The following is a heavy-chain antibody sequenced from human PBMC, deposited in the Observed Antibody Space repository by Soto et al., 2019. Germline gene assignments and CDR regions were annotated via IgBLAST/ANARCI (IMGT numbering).Heavy chain of an antibody. J-gene: IGHJ6*02. CDR3: ARPHTSSLLDYYYYGMDV. Sequence: QVQLVQSGAEVKKPGSSVKVSCKASGGTFSSYAISWVRQAPGQGLEWMGGIIPIFGTANYAQKFQGGVTITADESTSTAYMELSSLRSEDTAVYYCARPHTSSLLDYYYYGMDVWGQGTTVTVSS. CDR1: GGTFSSYA. D-gene: IGHD2-2*01. CDR2: IIPIFGTA. V-gene: IGHV1-69*12.